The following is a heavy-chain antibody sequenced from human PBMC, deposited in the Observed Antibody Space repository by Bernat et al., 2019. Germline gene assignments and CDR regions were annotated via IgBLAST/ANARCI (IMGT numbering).Heavy chain of an antibody. CDR2: IYSGGNT. Sequence: EVQLVESGGALVQPGGSLRLSCTASGFTVSSNYMSWVRQVPGKGLEWVSVIYSGGNTYYAESVKGRFTISRDNLKNRLYLQMNSLRAEDTAVYYCAKDKALRFLEWLSDYWGQGTLVTVSS. CDR3: AKDKALRFLEWLSDY. D-gene: IGHD3-3*01. CDR1: GFTVSSNY. J-gene: IGHJ4*02. V-gene: IGHV3-66*01.